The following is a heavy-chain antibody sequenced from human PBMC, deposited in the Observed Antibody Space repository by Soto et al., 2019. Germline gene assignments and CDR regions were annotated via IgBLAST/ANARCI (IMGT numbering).Heavy chain of an antibody. J-gene: IGHJ6*03. CDR1: GGSISSGGYY. D-gene: IGHD2-2*01. CDR2: IYYSGST. V-gene: IGHV4-31*03. CDR3: ARAQLPAATYYYYYYYMDV. Sequence: SETLSLTCTVSGGSISSGGYYWSWIRQHPGKGLEWIGYIYYSGSTYYNPSLKSRVTISVDTSKNQFSLKLSSVTAADTAVYYCARAQLPAATYYYYYYYMDVWGKGTTVTVSS.